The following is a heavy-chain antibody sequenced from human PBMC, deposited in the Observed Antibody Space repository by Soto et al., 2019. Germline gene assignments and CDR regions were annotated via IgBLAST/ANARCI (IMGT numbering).Heavy chain of an antibody. J-gene: IGHJ4*02. CDR3: ARGVGLYSHYAY. V-gene: IGHV1-3*01. CDR2: INAGNGNT. CDR1: GYTFTSYA. Sequence: ASVKVSCKASGYTFTSYAMHWVRQAPGQRLEWMGWINAGNGNTKYSQKFQGRVTITRDTSASTAYMELSSLRSEDTAVYYCARGVGLYSHYAYCGQGTLVTVSS. D-gene: IGHD2-2*02.